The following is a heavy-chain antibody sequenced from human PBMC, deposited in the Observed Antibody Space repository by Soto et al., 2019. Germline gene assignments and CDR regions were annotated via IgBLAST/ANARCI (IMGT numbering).Heavy chain of an antibody. CDR2: INPNSGGT. Sequence: ASVKVSCKASGYTFTNYYMHWVRQAPGQGLEWMGWINPNSGGTNYAQKFQVRVTMTRDTSITTVSMELSGLRSDDTAVYFCARLPPPYSYDSSSYFGWFDPWGQGTLVTVSS. CDR1: GYTFTNYY. V-gene: IGHV1-2*02. CDR3: ARLPPPYSYDSSSYFGWFDP. D-gene: IGHD3-22*01. J-gene: IGHJ5*02.